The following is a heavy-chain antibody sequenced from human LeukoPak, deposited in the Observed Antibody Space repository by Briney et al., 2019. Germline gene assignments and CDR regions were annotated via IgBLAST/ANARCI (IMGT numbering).Heavy chain of an antibody. V-gene: IGHV4-34*01. CDR3: ARGVITMMQFDP. J-gene: IGHJ5*02. CDR1: GGSFSGYY. CDR2: INHSGST. Sequence: SETLSLTCAVYGGSFSGYYWSWIRQPPGKGLEWIGEINHSGSTNYNPSLKSRVTISVDTSKNQFSLKLSSVTAADTAVYYCARGVITMMQFDPWGQGTLVTVSP. D-gene: IGHD3-22*01.